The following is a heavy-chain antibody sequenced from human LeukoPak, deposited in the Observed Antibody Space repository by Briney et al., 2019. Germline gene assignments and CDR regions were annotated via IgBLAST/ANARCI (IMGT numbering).Heavy chain of an antibody. CDR1: GFTFGDYT. Sequence: GGSLRLSCTASGFTFGDYTMNWVRQAPGKGQERLGFIRSKAYGGPTEYAASVKGRFTISRDDSKSIAYLQMNSLKTEDTAVYYCSRPRRDCYNSLDYWGQGTLVTVSS. CDR2: IRSKAYGGPT. V-gene: IGHV3-49*04. CDR3: SRPRRDCYNSLDY. J-gene: IGHJ4*02. D-gene: IGHD5-24*01.